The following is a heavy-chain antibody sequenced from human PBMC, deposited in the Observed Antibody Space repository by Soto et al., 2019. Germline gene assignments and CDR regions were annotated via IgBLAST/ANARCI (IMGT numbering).Heavy chain of an antibody. Sequence: GSTYYTPSLKSRVTISVDTSKNQFSLKLSSVTAADTAVYYCARDSGSGSYYSHYYYYGMDVWGQGTTVTVSS. CDR2: GST. CDR3: ARDSGSGSYYSHYYYYGMDV. V-gene: IGHV4-31*02. D-gene: IGHD3-10*01. J-gene: IGHJ6*02.